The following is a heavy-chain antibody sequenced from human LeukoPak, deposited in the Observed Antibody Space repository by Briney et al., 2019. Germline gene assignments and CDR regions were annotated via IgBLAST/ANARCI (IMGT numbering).Heavy chain of an antibody. Sequence: GGPLRLSCAASGFTFSTYGLHWVRQAPGKGLEWVALIWYDGSNKYYADSVKGRLTISRDNSKNTLYLQMNSLRAEDTAVYYCAREKQKYSSGWYCLDYWGQGTLVTVSS. CDR3: AREKQKYSSGWYCLDY. J-gene: IGHJ4*02. D-gene: IGHD6-19*01. V-gene: IGHV3-33*01. CDR1: GFTFSTYG. CDR2: IWYDGSNK.